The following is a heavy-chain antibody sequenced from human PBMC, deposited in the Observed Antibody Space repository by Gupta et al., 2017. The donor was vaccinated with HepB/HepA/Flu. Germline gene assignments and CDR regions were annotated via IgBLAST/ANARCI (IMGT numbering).Heavy chain of an antibody. CDR3: ATGGIAVAGIGSVYYYYYMDV. CDR2: FDPEDGET. Sequence: QVQLVQSGAEVKKPGASVKVSCKVSGYTLTELSMHWVRQAPGKGLEWMGGFDPEDGETIYAQKFQGRVTMTEDTSTDTAYMELSSLRSEDTAVYYCATGGIAVAGIGSVYYYYYMDVWGKGTTVTVAS. V-gene: IGHV1-24*01. J-gene: IGHJ6*03. D-gene: IGHD6-19*01. CDR1: GYTLTELS.